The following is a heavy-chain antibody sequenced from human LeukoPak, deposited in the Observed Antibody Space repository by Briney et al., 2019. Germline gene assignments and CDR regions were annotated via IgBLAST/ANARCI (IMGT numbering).Heavy chain of an antibody. Sequence: TGGSLRLSCAASGFTFSSYEMNWVRQAPGKGLEWVSTISNSDGNTYYADSVKGRFTISRDNSKNTLYLQMNSLTAEDTAVYYCAKATGTLGAWGQGTLVTVSS. V-gene: IGHV3-23*01. J-gene: IGHJ5*02. D-gene: IGHD1-1*01. CDR3: AKATGTLGA. CDR1: GFTFSSYE. CDR2: ISNSDGNT.